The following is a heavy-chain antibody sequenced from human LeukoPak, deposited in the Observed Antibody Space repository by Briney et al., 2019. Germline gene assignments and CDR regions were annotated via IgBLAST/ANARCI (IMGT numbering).Heavy chain of an antibody. D-gene: IGHD3-10*01. V-gene: IGHV4-59*01. Sequence: PSETLSLTCTVSGGSISSYYWSWIRQPPGKGLECIGYIYYSGSTNYNPSLKSRITISADTSKNQFSLKLRSVTAADTAVYYCARHKPGAGSYYDYWGQGTLVTVSS. J-gene: IGHJ4*02. CDR1: GGSISSYY. CDR3: ARHKPGAGSYYDY. CDR2: IYYSGST.